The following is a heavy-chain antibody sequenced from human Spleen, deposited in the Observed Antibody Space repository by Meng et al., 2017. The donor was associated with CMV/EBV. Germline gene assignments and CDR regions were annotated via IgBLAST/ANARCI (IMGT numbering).Heavy chain of an antibody. CDR2: INHSGST. CDR1: GGSFSGYY. CDR3: ASLNEIVVVPAALGDV. J-gene: IGHJ6*02. D-gene: IGHD2-2*01. V-gene: IGHV4-34*01. Sequence: SETLSLTCAVYGGSFSGYYWSWIRQPPGKGLEWIGEINHSGSTNYNPSLKSRVTISIDTSKNQFSLKLSSVTAADTAVYYCASLNEIVVVPAALGDVWGQGTTVTVSS.